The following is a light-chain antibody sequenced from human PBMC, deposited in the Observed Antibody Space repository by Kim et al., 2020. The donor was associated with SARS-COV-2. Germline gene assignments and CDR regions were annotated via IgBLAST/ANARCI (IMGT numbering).Light chain of an antibody. CDR3: AAWDDSLNGVV. V-gene: IGLV1-44*01. CDR1: SSNIGSNT. CDR2: SNN. J-gene: IGLJ2*01. Sequence: GQRFTISCSGSSSNIGSNTVNWYQQFPGTAPKLLMYSNNQRPSGVPDRFSGSKSGTSASLAISGLQSEDEADYYCAAWDDSLNGVVFGGGTQLTVL.